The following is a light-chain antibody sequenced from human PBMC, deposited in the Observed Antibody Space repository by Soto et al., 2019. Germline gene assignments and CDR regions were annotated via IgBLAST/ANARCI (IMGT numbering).Light chain of an antibody. Sequence: QSALTQPASVSGSPGQSVAISCTGTSSDVGAYNYVSWYQQHPGKAPKLLLSEVSNRPSGVSDRFSGSKSGNTASLTISGPQAEDEADYYCSSLTTSFTYVFGTGTRSPS. CDR2: EVS. CDR1: SSDVGAYNY. J-gene: IGLJ1*01. CDR3: SSLTTSFTYV. V-gene: IGLV2-14*01.